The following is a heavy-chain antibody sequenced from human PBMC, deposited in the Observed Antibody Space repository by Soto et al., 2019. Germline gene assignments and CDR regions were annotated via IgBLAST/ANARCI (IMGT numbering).Heavy chain of an antibody. CDR2: IYWDDDK. V-gene: IGHV2-5*02. D-gene: IGHD2-8*01. CDR3: AYRLVLMEYAEHAPDVFDI. CDR1: GISLSTSVVG. Sequence: QITLKESGPPLVNPTQTLTLTCTLSGISLSTSVVGVGWIRQPPGKALEWLALIYWDDDKRYSPSLKSRLTITKDTSKNQMVLTMTNKDPVDTATYYCAYRLVLMEYAEHAPDVFDIWGQGTMVTVSP. J-gene: IGHJ3*02.